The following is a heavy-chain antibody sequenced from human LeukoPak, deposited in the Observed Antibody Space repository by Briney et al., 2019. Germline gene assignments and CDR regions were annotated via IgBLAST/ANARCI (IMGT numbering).Heavy chain of an antibody. D-gene: IGHD2-2*01. Sequence: GRSLRLSCAASGFTFDDYAMHWVRQAPGRGLEWVSGISWNSGSIGYADSVKGRFTISRDNAKNSLYLQMNSLRAEDTALYYCAKDIWAPAAYCSSTSCSGGGDAFDIWGQGTMVTVSS. V-gene: IGHV3-9*01. CDR3: AKDIWAPAAYCSSTSCSGGGDAFDI. CDR1: GFTFDDYA. J-gene: IGHJ3*02. CDR2: ISWNSGSI.